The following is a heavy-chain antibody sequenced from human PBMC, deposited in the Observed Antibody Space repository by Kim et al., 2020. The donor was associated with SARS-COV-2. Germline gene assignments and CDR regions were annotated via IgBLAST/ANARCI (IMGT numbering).Heavy chain of an antibody. CDR2: IYYSGST. CDR1: GGSISSGGYY. V-gene: IGHV4-31*03. J-gene: IGHJ3*02. Sequence: SETLSLTCTVSGGSISSGGYYWSWIRQHPGKGLEWIGYIYYSGSTYYNPSLKSRVTISVDTSKNQFSLKLSSVTAADTAVYYCARDVSFYQTNYGSGSYAFDIWGQGTMVTVSS. CDR3: ARDVSFYQTNYGSGSYAFDI. D-gene: IGHD3-10*01.